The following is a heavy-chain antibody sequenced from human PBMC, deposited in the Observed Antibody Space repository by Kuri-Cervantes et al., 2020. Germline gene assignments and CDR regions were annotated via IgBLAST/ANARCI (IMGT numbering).Heavy chain of an antibody. CDR1: GFTFGSYG. CDR2: IWYDGSNK. Sequence: GESLKISCAASGFTFGSYGMHWVRQAPGKGLEWVAVIWYDGSNKYYADSVKGRFTISRDNSKNTLYLQMNSLRAEDTAVYYCASPTIAVTGIISGTRNAFDIWGQGTMVTVSS. J-gene: IGHJ3*02. CDR3: ASPTIAVTGIISGTRNAFDI. V-gene: IGHV3-33*01. D-gene: IGHD6-19*01.